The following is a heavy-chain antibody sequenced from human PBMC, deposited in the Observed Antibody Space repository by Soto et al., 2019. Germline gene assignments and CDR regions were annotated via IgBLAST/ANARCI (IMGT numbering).Heavy chain of an antibody. Sequence: PGGSLRLSCAASGFTVSSNYMSWVRQAPGKGLEWVSVIYSGGSTYYADSVKGRFTISRDNSKNTLYLQMNSLRAEDTAVYYCARCGGYDSYYFDYWGQGTLVTVSS. D-gene: IGHD5-12*01. CDR2: IYSGGST. J-gene: IGHJ4*02. CDR1: GFTVSSNY. V-gene: IGHV3-53*01. CDR3: ARCGGYDSYYFDY.